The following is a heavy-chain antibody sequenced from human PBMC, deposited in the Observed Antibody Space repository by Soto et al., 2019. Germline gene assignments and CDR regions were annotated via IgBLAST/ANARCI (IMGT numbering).Heavy chain of an antibody. CDR1: GGSISSTSYF. Sequence: SETLSLTCSVSGGSISSTSYFWAWIRQSPGTGLQWIGSLYYTGSTYYNPSLKGRVDISADTSKNQFFLRLTSVTAADTAVYYCARGLRWTRTFDFWGPGALVTVSS. D-gene: IGHD3-3*01. V-gene: IGHV4-39*01. J-gene: IGHJ4*02. CDR2: LYYTGST. CDR3: ARGLRWTRTFDF.